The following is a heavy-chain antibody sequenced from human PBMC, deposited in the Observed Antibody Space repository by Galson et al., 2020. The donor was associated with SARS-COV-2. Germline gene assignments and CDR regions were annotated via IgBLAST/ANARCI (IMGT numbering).Heavy chain of an antibody. CDR3: LKEAPEEQPDD. J-gene: IGHJ4*02. CDR2: IFGDGRT. D-gene: IGHD1-1*01. V-gene: IGHV3-66*02. CDR1: GFSVSHTY. Sequence: GESLKISCAASGFSVSHTYMDWVRQAPGKGLEWVSLIFGDGRTFYADSVKGRFTISRDTSTNTLHLQMNSLSLEDTAVYYCLKEAPEEQPDDLGQGTLVTVSS.